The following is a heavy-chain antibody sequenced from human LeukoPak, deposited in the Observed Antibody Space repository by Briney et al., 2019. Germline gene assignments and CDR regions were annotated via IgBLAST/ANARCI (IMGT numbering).Heavy chain of an antibody. V-gene: IGHV3-48*03. CDR1: GFTFSSYD. CDR3: ARACNWNDADFEY. D-gene: IGHD1-1*01. J-gene: IGHJ4*02. CDR2: ISSSGSTI. Sequence: GGSLRLSCAASGFTFSSYDMNWVRQAPRKGLEWVSYISSSGSTIYYADYVKGRFTISRDDAKKTMQLQMNSMRAENRAVYYCARACNWNDADFEYWGRGTLVSVSS.